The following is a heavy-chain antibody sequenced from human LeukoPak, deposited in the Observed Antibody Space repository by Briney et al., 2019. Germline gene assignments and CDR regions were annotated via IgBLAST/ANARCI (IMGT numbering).Heavy chain of an antibody. CDR3: ARGRIEYYYYYMDV. CDR1: GGTFSSYA. Sequence: ASVKVSCKASGGTFSSYAISWVRQAPGQGLEWMGRIIPILGIANYAQKFQGRVTMTRDMSTSTVYMELSSLRSEDTAVYYCARGRIEYYYYYMDVWGKGTTVTVSS. J-gene: IGHJ6*03. V-gene: IGHV1-69*04. CDR2: IIPILGIA. D-gene: IGHD1-14*01.